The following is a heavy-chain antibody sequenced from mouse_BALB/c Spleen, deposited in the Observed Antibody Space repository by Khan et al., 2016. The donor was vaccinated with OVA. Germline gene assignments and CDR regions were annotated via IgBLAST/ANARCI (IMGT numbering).Heavy chain of an antibody. CDR1: GFSLITYG. Sequence: QVQLKESGPGLVAPSQSLSITCSVSGFSLITYGVHWVRQSPGKGLEWLGIIWAGGSTNYNSALMYRLSISTDNYTSHASLKMNSMQTDDTAMYYCARDAAYYGDYEAMDYWGQGTSVTVSS. CDR2: IWAGGST. CDR3: ARDAAYYGDYEAMDY. J-gene: IGHJ4*01. D-gene: IGHD2-13*01. V-gene: IGHV2-9*02.